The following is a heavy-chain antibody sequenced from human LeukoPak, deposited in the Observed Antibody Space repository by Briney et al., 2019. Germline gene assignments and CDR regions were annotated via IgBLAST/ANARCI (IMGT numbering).Heavy chain of an antibody. CDR3: AKVLNYYGSGYFDY. CDR2: ISGSGGST. Sequence: GGSLRLSCTASGFTFSSYAMSWVRQAPGKGLEWVSAISGSGGSTHYADSVKGRFTISRDNSKNTLYLQMNSLRAEDTAVYYCAKVLNYYGSGYFDYWGQGTLVTVSS. D-gene: IGHD3-10*01. V-gene: IGHV3-23*01. CDR1: GFTFSSYA. J-gene: IGHJ4*02.